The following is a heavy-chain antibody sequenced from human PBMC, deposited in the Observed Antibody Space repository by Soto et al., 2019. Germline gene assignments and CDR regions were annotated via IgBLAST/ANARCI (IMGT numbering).Heavy chain of an antibody. J-gene: IGHJ6*02. V-gene: IGHV4-31*03. D-gene: IGHD5-18*01. CDR2: IYYSGST. Sequence: PSDTLSLTCTVSGGSISSGGYYWSWILHHPGKGLEWIGYIYYSGSTYYNPSLKSRVTISVDMSKNQFSLKLSSVTAADTAVYYCARELGGYSYCYSYYYGMDVWGQGATVTVSS. CDR1: GGSISSGGYY. CDR3: ARELGGYSYCYSYYYGMDV.